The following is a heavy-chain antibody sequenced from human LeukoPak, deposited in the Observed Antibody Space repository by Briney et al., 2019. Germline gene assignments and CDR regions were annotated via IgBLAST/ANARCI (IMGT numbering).Heavy chain of an antibody. CDR1: GGSISSSSYH. CDR2: IYYSGST. D-gene: IGHD1-26*01. CDR3: ARWEVGATMFDY. J-gene: IGHJ4*02. Sequence: PSETLSLTCTVSGGSISSSSYHWGWIRQPPGKGLEWIGSIYYSGSTYYNPSLKSRVTISVDTSKNQFSLKLSSVTAADTAVYYCARWEVGATMFDYWGQGTLVTVSS. V-gene: IGHV4-39*01.